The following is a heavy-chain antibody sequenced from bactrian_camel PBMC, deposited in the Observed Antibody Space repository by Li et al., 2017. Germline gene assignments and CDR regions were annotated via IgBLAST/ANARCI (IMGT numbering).Heavy chain of an antibody. CDR3: ARGRTVGSWYRDCFLAGDEYNY. CDR2: MTSAGST. Sequence: HVQLVESGGDSVQAGGSLRLSCTASGAMNRCIGWFRQPPGKEREGVARMTSAGSTDYADYVKGRFTISRDNAKNTVYLQMNSLKPEDTAMYYCARGRTVGSWYRDCFLAGDEYNYWGQGTQVT. D-gene: IGHD6*01. J-gene: IGHJ4*01. CDR1: GAMNRC. V-gene: IGHV3S53*01.